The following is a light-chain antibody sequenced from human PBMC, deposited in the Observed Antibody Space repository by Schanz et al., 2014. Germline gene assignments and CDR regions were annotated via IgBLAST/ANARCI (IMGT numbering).Light chain of an antibody. J-gene: IGKJ2*01. CDR3: QHYGTSPLST. Sequence: DIQMTQSPSTLSASVGDRVAITCRASQSVHIWLAWYQQKPGKAPKVLIYQASNLESGVPSRFSGSGSGTEFTLTISSLQPDDFATYYCQHYGTSPLSTFGQGTKVEIK. CDR1: QSVHIW. CDR2: QAS. V-gene: IGKV1-5*03.